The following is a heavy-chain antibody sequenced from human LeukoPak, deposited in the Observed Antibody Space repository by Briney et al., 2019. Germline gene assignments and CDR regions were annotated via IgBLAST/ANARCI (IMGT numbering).Heavy chain of an antibody. CDR1: GYTFTSYY. V-gene: IGHV1-46*01. D-gene: IGHD6-13*01. Sequence: ASVKVSCKASGYTFTSYYMHWVRQAPGQGLEWMGIINPSGGSTSYAQKFQGRVTMTRDTSTSTVYMELSSLRSEDTAVYYCARDHSTLGSFDYWGQGTLVTISS. CDR3: ARDHSTLGSFDY. CDR2: INPSGGST. J-gene: IGHJ4*02.